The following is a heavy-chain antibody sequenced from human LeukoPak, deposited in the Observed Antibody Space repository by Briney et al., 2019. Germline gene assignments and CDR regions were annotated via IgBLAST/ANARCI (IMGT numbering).Heavy chain of an antibody. D-gene: IGHD2-2*01. J-gene: IGHJ4*02. CDR2: ISSGGTP. CDR1: GFTFTSSA. CDR3: AKPEVGVASSDC. Sequence: VQPGGSLRLSCGASGFTFTSSAMTWVRQAPGKGLEWVSAISSGGTPYYAASVRGRFIISRDTSTNTLYLQVKSLTAEDTAVYYCAKPEVGVASSDCWGQGTLVTVSS. V-gene: IGHV3-23*01.